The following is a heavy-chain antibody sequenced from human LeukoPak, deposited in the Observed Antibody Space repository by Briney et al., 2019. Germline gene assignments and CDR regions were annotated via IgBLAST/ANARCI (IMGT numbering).Heavy chain of an antibody. D-gene: IGHD3-10*01. CDR3: ARDRGVIIYHYYYYMDV. V-gene: IGHV1-18*01. J-gene: IGHJ6*03. Sequence: ASVKVSCKASGYTFTSYGISWVRQAPGQGLEWMGWISAYNGNTNYAQKLQGRVTMTTDTSTSTAYMELRSLRSDDTAVYYCARDRGVIIYHYYYYMDVWGKGTTVTISS. CDR2: ISAYNGNT. CDR1: GYTFTSYG.